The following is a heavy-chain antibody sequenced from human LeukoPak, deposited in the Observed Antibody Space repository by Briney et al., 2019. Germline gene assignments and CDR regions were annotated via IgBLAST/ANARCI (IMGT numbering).Heavy chain of an antibody. CDR2: IYSGGST. Sequence: GGSLRLSCAASGFTVSNNYMSWVRQAPGKGLEWVSIIYSGGSTYYADSVKGRFTISRDNSKNTLYPQMNSLRAEDTAVYYCARDLYSSNPYWGQGTLVTVSS. V-gene: IGHV3-66*01. CDR1: GFTVSNNY. CDR3: ARDLYSSNPY. D-gene: IGHD6-19*01. J-gene: IGHJ4*02.